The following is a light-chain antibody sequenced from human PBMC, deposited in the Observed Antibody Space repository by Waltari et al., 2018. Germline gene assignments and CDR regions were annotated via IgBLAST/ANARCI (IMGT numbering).Light chain of an antibody. V-gene: IGLV2-23*02. CDR1: TGDGGSSDL. CDR3: CSYAGRGTYV. J-gene: IGLJ1*01. Sequence: QSALTQPASVSGTPGQSITLSCTGTTGDGGSSDLVSRYQQHPGEAPKLLICEVFKRPPDISRRCSGSKSGSTASLTISGLQPEDEADYYCCSYAGRGTYVFGSGTKVTVL. CDR2: EVF.